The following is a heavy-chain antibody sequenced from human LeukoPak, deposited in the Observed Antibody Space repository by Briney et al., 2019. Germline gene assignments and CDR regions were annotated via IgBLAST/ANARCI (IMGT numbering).Heavy chain of an antibody. CDR2: IYHSGST. J-gene: IGHJ4*02. CDR3: ARVAVAGTAGRIDY. V-gene: IGHV4-38-2*01. D-gene: IGHD6-19*01. Sequence: AGGSLRLSCAASGFTFDDYGMSWVRQAPGKGLEWIGSIYHSGSTYYNPSLKSRVTISVDTSKNQFSLKLSSVTAADTAVYSCARVAVAGTAGRIDYWGQGTLVTVSS. CDR1: GFTFDDYG.